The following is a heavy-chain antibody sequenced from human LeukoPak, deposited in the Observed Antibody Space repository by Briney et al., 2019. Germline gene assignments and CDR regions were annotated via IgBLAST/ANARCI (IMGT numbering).Heavy chain of an antibody. CDR3: ARDPGQLVPFDY. J-gene: IGHJ4*02. D-gene: IGHD6-13*01. CDR1: EFTFSTYG. V-gene: IGHV3-23*01. Sequence: PGGCLRLSCAASEFTFSTYGMSWVRQAPGKGLEWVSSISGSGGSTQYADSVQGRFAISRDNSNNTLYLQMNSLRVEDTAMYFCARDPGQLVPFDYWGQGTLVTVSS. CDR2: ISGSGGST.